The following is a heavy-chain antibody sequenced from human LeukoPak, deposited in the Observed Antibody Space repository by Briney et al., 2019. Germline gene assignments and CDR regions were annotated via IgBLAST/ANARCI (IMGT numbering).Heavy chain of an antibody. D-gene: IGHD3-9*01. J-gene: IGHJ4*02. Sequence: ASVKVSCKASGYTFSSYGISWVRQATGQGLKWMGWISGYNANAKYAQKLQGRVTMTTDTSTSTVLMELRSLRSDDTAVYYCARDTYDFLTGRYSGSGGDYWGQGTLVTVSS. CDR3: ARDTYDFLTGRYSGSGGDY. CDR1: GYTFSSYG. CDR2: ISGYNANA. V-gene: IGHV1-18*01.